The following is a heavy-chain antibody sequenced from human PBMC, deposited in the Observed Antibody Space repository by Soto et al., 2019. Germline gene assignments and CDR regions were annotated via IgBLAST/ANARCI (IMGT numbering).Heavy chain of an antibody. V-gene: IGHV4-59*12. J-gene: IGHJ6*02. D-gene: IGHD2-2*01. CDR1: GGSISSYY. Sequence: SETLSLTCTVSGGSISSYYWSWIRQPPGKGLEWIGYIYYSGSTNYNPSLKSRVTISVDTSKNQFSLKLSSVTAADTAVYYCARDEVVLVPAATSYYYYGMDVWGQGTTVTVSS. CDR3: ARDEVVLVPAATSYYYYGMDV. CDR2: IYYSGST.